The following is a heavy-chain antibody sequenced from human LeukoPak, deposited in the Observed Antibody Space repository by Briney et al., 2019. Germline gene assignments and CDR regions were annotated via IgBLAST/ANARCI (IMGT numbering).Heavy chain of an antibody. CDR3: ATGDASSRPYYFDY. D-gene: IGHD6-13*01. V-gene: IGHV4-39*01. Sequence: SETLSLTCTVSGGSISSSSYYWGWIRQPPGKGLEWIGSIYYSGSTYYNPSLKSRVTISVDTSKNQFSLKLSSVTAADTAMYYCATGDASSRPYYFDYWGQGTLVTVSS. J-gene: IGHJ4*02. CDR2: IYYSGST. CDR1: GGSISSSSYY.